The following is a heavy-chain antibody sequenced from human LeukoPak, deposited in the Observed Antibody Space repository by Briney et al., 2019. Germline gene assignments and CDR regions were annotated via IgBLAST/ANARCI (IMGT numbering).Heavy chain of an antibody. CDR1: GFTASNNY. V-gene: IGHV3-66*01. J-gene: IGHJ4*01. CDR2: LYSGGST. Sequence: PGRSLRLSCAASGFTASNNYMDWVRQTPGKGLEWVSVLYSGGSTYYAGSVKGRFTISRDNSKNTRYLQMNSLRAEDTAVYYCARDLALWGQGTLVSVSS. D-gene: IGHD3-3*02. CDR3: ARDLAL.